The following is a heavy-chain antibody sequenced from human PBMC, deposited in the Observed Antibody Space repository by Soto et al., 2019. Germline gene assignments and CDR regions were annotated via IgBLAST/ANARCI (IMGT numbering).Heavy chain of an antibody. V-gene: IGHV3-23*01. J-gene: IGHJ6*02. CDR1: GFTFSSYA. CDR3: AKAKSTGYYPVGYYYYGMDV. Sequence: GGSLRLSCAASGFTFSSYAMSWVRQAPGKGLEWVSAISGSGGSTYYADSVKGRFTISRDNSKNTLYLQMNSLRAEDTAVYYCAKAKSTGYYPVGYYYYGMDVWGQGTTVTVSS. CDR2: ISGSGGST. D-gene: IGHD3-9*01.